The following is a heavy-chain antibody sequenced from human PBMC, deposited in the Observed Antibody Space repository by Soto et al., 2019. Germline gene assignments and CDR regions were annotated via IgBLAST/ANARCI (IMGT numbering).Heavy chain of an antibody. D-gene: IGHD1-20*01. CDR3: AREEVSARKHYGMDV. V-gene: IGHV3-30-3*01. CDR1: GFTFSSYA. CDR2: ISYDGSNK. Sequence: QVQLVESGGGVVQPGRSLRLSCAASGFTFSSYAMHWVRQAPGKGLEWVAVISYDGSNKYYADSVKGRFTISRDNSKNTLYLQMNSLRAEDRAVYYCAREEVSARKHYGMDVWGQGTTVTVSS. J-gene: IGHJ6*02.